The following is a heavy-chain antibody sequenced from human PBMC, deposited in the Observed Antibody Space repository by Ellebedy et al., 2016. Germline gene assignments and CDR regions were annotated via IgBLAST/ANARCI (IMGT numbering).Heavy chain of an antibody. CDR2: ISGDGAST. Sequence: GGSLRLXCATSGFTFSNFFMTWVRQTPGKGLEWVSTISGDGASTHFADSVKGRFTISRDNSKNTLYLQMDSLRADDTAVYYCRQGHYFGYWGQGTLVTVST. J-gene: IGHJ4*02. V-gene: IGHV3-23*01. CDR1: GFTFSNFF. CDR3: RQGHYFGY.